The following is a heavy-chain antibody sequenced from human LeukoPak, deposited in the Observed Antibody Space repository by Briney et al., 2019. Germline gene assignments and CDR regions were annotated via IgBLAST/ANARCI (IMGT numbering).Heavy chain of an antibody. CDR2: IYYSGST. D-gene: IGHD3-22*01. Sequence: SETLSLTCTVSGGSISSYYWSWIRQPPGKGLEWIGYIYYSGSTNYNPSLKSRVTISVDTSMNQFSPKLSSVTAADTAVYYCARHNYHGSGAFDIWGQETLVTVSS. J-gene: IGHJ3*02. V-gene: IGHV4-59*01. CDR3: ARHNYHGSGAFDI. CDR1: GGSISSYY.